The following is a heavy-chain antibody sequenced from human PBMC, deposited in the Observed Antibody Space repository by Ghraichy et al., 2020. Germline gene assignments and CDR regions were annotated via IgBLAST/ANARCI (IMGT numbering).Heavy chain of an antibody. D-gene: IGHD3-3*01. CDR2: INPNSGGT. J-gene: IGHJ6*02. V-gene: IGHV1-2*02. Sequence: ASVKVSCKASGYTFTGYYMHWVRQAPGQGLEWMGWINPNSGGTNYAQKFQGRVTMTRDTSISTAYMELSRLRSDDTAVYYCARVPIFWSGYLAPDGMDVWGQGTTVTVSS. CDR1: GYTFTGYY. CDR3: ARVPIFWSGYLAPDGMDV.